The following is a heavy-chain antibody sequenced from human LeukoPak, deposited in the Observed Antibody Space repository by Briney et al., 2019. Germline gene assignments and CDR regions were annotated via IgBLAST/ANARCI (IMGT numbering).Heavy chain of an antibody. D-gene: IGHD6-13*01. Sequence: SETLSLTCTVSGGSISSYYRSWIRQPPGKGLEWIGYIYYSGSTNYNPSLKSRVTISVDTSKNQFSLKLSSVTAADTAVYYCARGPELQQQDYWGQGTLVTVSS. V-gene: IGHV4-59*01. CDR2: IYYSGST. J-gene: IGHJ4*02. CDR3: ARGPELQQQDY. CDR1: GGSISSYY.